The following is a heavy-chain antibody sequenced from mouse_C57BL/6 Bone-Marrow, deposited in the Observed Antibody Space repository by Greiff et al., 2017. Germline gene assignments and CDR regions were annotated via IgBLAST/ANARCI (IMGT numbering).Heavy chain of an antibody. CDR3: ARDASGYYAYYAMDY. Sequence: EVKLVESGGGLVQSGRSLRLSCATSGFTFSDFYMEWVRQAPGKGLEWIAASRNKANDYTTEYSASVKGRFIVSRDTSQSILYLQMNALRAEDTAIYYCARDASGYYAYYAMDYWGQGTSVTVSS. J-gene: IGHJ4*01. CDR1: GFTFSDFY. CDR2: SRNKANDYTT. D-gene: IGHD2-3*01. V-gene: IGHV7-1*01.